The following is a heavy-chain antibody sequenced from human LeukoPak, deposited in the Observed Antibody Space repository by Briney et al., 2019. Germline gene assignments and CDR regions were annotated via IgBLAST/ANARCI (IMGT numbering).Heavy chain of an antibody. J-gene: IGHJ3*02. D-gene: IGHD6-19*01. Sequence: PSQTLSLTCTVSGGSISSGSYYWSWIRQPAGKGLEWIGRIYTSGSTNYNPSLKSRVTISVDTSKNQFSLKLSSVTAADTAVYYCARWPHEPSSSGWYRNDAFDIWGQGTMVTVSS. CDR2: IYTSGST. CDR3: ARWPHEPSSSGWYRNDAFDI. V-gene: IGHV4-61*02. CDR1: GGSISSGSYY.